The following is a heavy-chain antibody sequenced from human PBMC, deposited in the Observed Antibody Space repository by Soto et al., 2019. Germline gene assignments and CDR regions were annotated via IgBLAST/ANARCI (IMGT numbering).Heavy chain of an antibody. D-gene: IGHD6-13*01. V-gene: IGHV1-3*01. Sequence: ASVKVSCKASGYTFTSYAMHWVRQAPGQRLEWMGWINAGNGNTKYSQKFQGRVTITRDTSASTAYMELSSLRSEDTAVYYCARARSSSWYNFDYWGQGTLVTVSS. J-gene: IGHJ4*02. CDR2: INAGNGNT. CDR3: ARARSSSWYNFDY. CDR1: GYTFTSYA.